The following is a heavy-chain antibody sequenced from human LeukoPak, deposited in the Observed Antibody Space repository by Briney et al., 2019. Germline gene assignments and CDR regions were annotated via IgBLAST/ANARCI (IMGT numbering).Heavy chain of an antibody. CDR3: GKDPNGDYVGAFDM. CDR2: ISDRGDNT. J-gene: IGHJ3*02. CDR1: QFTFSSYA. Sequence: PGGSLRLSCVASQFTFSSYAMIWVRQAPGKELEWVSTISDRGDNTHHADSVKGRFTISRDNSKNTLYLRMNSLRAEDTAVYYCGKDPNGDYVGAFDMWGQGTMVAVSP. D-gene: IGHD4-17*01. V-gene: IGHV3-23*01.